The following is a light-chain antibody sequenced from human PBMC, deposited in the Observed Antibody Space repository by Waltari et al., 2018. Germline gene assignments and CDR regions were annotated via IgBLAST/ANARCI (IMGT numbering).Light chain of an antibody. Sequence: IQLTQSPSLLSASVGDRVTITCRASQGISSYLDWYQQKPGKAPKLLIDAVSTLQSGVPSRFSASGAGTEFTLTISSLHPEDFATYYCQQLNGDPITFGQGTRLDIK. CDR1: QGISSY. CDR2: AVS. J-gene: IGKJ5*01. CDR3: QQLNGDPIT. V-gene: IGKV1-9*01.